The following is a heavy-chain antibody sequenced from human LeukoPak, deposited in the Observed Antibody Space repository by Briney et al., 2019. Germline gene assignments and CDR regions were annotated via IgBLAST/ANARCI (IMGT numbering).Heavy chain of an antibody. CDR1: GYTFTSYD. V-gene: IGHV1-8*03. CDR3: ARAPRITMVRGVIYWFDP. CDR2: MNPNRGNT. Sequence: ASVKVSCKASGYTFTSYDINWVRQATGQGLELMGWMNPNRGNTGYSKKFQGRVTITRNTSISTAYMELSSLRSEDTAVYYCARAPRITMVRGVIYWFDPWGQGTLVTVSS. J-gene: IGHJ5*02. D-gene: IGHD3-10*01.